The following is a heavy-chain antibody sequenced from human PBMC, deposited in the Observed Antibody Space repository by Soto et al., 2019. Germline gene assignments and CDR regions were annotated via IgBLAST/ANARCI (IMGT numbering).Heavy chain of an antibody. D-gene: IGHD2-2*02. CDR1: GFTFSSYS. CDR2: ISSSSSYI. CDR3: ARDMGVVPAAIRRSMFDY. Sequence: GSLRLSCAASGFTFSSYSMNWVRQAPGKGLEWVSSISSSSSYIYYADSVKGRFTISRDNAKNSLYPQMNSLRAEDTAVYYCARDMGVVPAAIRRSMFDYWGQGTLVTVSS. J-gene: IGHJ4*02. V-gene: IGHV3-21*01.